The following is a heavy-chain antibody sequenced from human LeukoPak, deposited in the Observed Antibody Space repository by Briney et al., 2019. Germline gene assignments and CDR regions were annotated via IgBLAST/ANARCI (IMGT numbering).Heavy chain of an antibody. CDR2: ISGSGGST. Sequence: PGGSLRLSCAASGFTFSSYAMSWVRQAPGKGLEWVSAISGSGGSTYYADSVKGRFTISRDNAKNSLYLQMNSLRDEDTAVYYCARGPYNWNYAHYYYGMDVWGQGTTVTVSS. CDR1: GFTFSSYA. CDR3: ARGPYNWNYAHYYYGMDV. D-gene: IGHD1-7*01. V-gene: IGHV3-23*01. J-gene: IGHJ6*02.